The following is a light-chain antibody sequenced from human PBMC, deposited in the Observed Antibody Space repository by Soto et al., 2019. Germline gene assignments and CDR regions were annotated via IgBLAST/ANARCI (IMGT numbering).Light chain of an antibody. CDR1: NIGDQS. CDR3: QVWDGRSDHFV. J-gene: IGLJ1*01. CDR2: EDN. Sequence: SYELTHPPSVSVAPGQTARITCGANNIGDQSVHWYQLKPGQAPVLVVYEDNDRPSGIPERFSGSNSGNTATLTINRVEAGDEADYYCQVWDGRSDHFVFGTGTKVTV. V-gene: IGLV3-21*02.